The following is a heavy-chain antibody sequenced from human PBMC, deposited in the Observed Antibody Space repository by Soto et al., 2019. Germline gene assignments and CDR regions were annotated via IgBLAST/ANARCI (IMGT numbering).Heavy chain of an antibody. CDR3: AKLKDSSGWSEFDP. V-gene: IGHV3-23*01. J-gene: IGHJ5*02. CDR1: GFTFSSYA. Sequence: GSLSLSCAASGFTFSSYAMSWVRQAPGKGLEWVSAISGSGGSTYYADSVKGRFTISRDNSKNTLYLQMNSLRAEDTAVYYCAKLKDSSGWSEFDPWGQGTLVTVSS. CDR2: ISGSGGST. D-gene: IGHD6-19*01.